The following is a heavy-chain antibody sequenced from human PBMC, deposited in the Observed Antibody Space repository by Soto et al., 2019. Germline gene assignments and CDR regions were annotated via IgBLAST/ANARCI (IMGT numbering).Heavy chain of an antibody. CDR3: TRVYGDYGTLSDY. CDR1: GFTFSDYY. V-gene: IGHV3-11*04. Sequence: GGSLRLSCAASGFTFSDYYMSWIRQAPGKGLEWVSYISSSGSTIYYADSVKGRFTISRDNAKNSLYLQMNSLRAEDTAAYYCTRVYGDYGTLSDYWGRGTLVTVSS. J-gene: IGHJ4*02. D-gene: IGHD4-17*01. CDR2: ISSSGSTI.